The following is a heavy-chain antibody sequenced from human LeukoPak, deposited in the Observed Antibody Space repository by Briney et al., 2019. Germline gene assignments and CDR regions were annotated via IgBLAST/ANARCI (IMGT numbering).Heavy chain of an antibody. D-gene: IGHD6-13*01. CDR3: AKDAGFRIAAAGPAPGYY. Sequence: GGSLRLSCAASGFTFSSYGMHWVRQAPGKGLEWVAVISYDGSNKYYADSVKGRFTISRDNSKNTLYLQMNSLRAEDTAVYYCAKDAGFRIAAAGPAPGYYWGQGTLVTVSS. CDR2: ISYDGSNK. J-gene: IGHJ4*02. CDR1: GFTFSSYG. V-gene: IGHV3-30*18.